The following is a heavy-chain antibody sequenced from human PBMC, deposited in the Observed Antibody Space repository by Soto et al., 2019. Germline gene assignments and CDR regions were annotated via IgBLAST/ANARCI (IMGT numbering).Heavy chain of an antibody. D-gene: IGHD1-26*01. CDR3: TTHGTGSNVVRFANYGMGV. V-gene: IGHV5-10-1*01. CDR2: IDPSDSYT. J-gene: IGHJ6*01. Sequence: GESLKISCKGSGYSFTSYCISWVRQMPGKGLEWMGRIDPSDSYTNYSPSFQGHVTISADKSISTAYLQWRSLKASDTAMYYCTTHGTGSNVVRFANYGMGVWVQGTPATVSP. CDR1: GYSFTSYC.